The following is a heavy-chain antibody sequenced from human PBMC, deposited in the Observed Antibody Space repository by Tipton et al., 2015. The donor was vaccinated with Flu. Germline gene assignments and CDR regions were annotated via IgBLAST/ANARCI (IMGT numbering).Heavy chain of an antibody. CDR1: GFAASSNY. J-gene: IGHJ4*02. Sequence: SLRLSCAASGFAASSNYMSWVRQAPGKGLEWVSVIYSGGSTYYADSVKGRLTISRDNSKNTLYLQMNSLRAEDTAVYFCARVRTGDSGYYFDYWGQGTRVTVSS. CDR2: IYSGGST. D-gene: IGHD7-27*01. CDR3: ARVRTGDSGYYFDY. V-gene: IGHV3-53*01.